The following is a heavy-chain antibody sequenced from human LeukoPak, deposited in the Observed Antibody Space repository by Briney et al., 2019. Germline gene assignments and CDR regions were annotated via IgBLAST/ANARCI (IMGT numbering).Heavy chain of an antibody. CDR2: ISAYNGNT. D-gene: IGHD5-24*01. V-gene: IGHV1-18*01. J-gene: IGHJ4*02. CDR1: GYSFTSYG. CDR3: ARDLGWLQLFVDY. Sequence: GESLQISCKGSGYSFTSYGISWVRQAPGQGLEWMGWISAYNGNTNYAQKLQGRVTMTTDTSTSTAYMELRSLRSDDTAVYYCARDLGWLQLFVDYWGQGTLVTVSS.